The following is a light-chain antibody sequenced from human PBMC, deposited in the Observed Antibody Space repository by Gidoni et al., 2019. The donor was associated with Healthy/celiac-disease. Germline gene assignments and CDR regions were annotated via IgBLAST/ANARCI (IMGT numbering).Light chain of an antibody. J-gene: IGLJ2*01. Sequence: QSALTQPASVSGSPGQSITISCTGTSSDFGSYNLVSWYQQHPGKAPKLMIYEGSKRPSGVSNRCSGSKSGNTAAPTIAGLQAEDEAYYYCCSYAGSSLFGGGTKLTVL. CDR3: CSYAGSSL. CDR2: EGS. V-gene: IGLV2-23*01. CDR1: SSDFGSYNL.